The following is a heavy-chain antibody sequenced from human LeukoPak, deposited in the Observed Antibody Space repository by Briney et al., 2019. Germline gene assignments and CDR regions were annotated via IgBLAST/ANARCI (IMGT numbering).Heavy chain of an antibody. J-gene: IGHJ4*02. CDR2: IRGSDGST. Sequence: GGSLRLSCAASGFPFSTYAMSWVRQAPGKGLEWVSSIRGSDGSTYYADSVKGRFSISRDNSKNTLYLQMNSLRAEDTAVYYCAKDVYGDYGGLDYWGQGTLVTVSS. CDR1: GFPFSTYA. D-gene: IGHD4-17*01. V-gene: IGHV3-23*01. CDR3: AKDVYGDYGGLDY.